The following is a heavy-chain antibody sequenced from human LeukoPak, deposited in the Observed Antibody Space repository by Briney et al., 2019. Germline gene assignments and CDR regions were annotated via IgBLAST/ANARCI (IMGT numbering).Heavy chain of an antibody. D-gene: IGHD6-19*01. CDR1: GGSMSSYY. CDR3: ARVSVAETYFDY. V-gene: IGHV4-59*01. CDR2: IYYSGGT. Sequence: SETLSLTCTVSGGSMSSYYWSWIRQPPGKGLEWIGYIYYSGGTNYNPSLKSRVTISVDTSKNQFSLKLSSVTAADTAVYYCARVSVAETYFDYWGQGTLVTVSS. J-gene: IGHJ4*02.